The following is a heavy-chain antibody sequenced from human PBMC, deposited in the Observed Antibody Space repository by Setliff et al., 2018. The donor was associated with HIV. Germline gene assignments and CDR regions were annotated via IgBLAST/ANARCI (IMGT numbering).Heavy chain of an antibody. V-gene: IGHV1-69*13. CDR3: ATGIAAAGGIDY. D-gene: IGHD6-13*01. CDR2: IIPIFGTA. J-gene: IGHJ4*02. Sequence: SVKVSCKASGGTFSSYAISWVRQAPGQGLEWMGGIIPIFGTANYAQNFQGRVTITADESSSTASMELSSLRSEDMALYYCATGIAAAGGIDYWGQGTLVTVSS. CDR1: GGTFSSYA.